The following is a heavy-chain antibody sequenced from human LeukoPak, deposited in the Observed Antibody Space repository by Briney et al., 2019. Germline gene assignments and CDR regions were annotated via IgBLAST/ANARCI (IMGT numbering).Heavy chain of an antibody. J-gene: IGHJ4*02. CDR3: ARLGESRNWDY. D-gene: IGHD3-10*01. Sequence: ASVKVSCKASGYTFTSYGISWVRQAPGQRLEWMGWINAGNGNTKYSQKFQGRVTITRDTSASTAYMELSSLRSEDTAVYYCARLGESRNWDYWGQGTLVTVSS. CDR2: INAGNGNT. V-gene: IGHV1-3*01. CDR1: GYTFTSYG.